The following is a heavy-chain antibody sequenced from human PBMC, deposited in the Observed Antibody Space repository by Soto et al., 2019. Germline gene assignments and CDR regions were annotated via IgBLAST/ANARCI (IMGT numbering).Heavy chain of an antibody. CDR2: IYSGGYT. CDR1: GFTVSNNY. Sequence: EVQLVESGGGLIQPGGSLRLSCAVSGFTVSNNYMSWVRQAPGKGLEGVSVIYSGGYTAYGDSVKGRFTISRDNSKNTLFFKRDPRGARQRAVFFWGRQPGGGGYWGQGTLVTVSS. CDR3: GRQPGGGGY. J-gene: IGHJ4*02. V-gene: IGHV3-53*01. D-gene: IGHD3-10*01.